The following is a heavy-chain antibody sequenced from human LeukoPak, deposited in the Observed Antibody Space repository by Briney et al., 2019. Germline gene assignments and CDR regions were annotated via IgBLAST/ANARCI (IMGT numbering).Heavy chain of an antibody. CDR1: GGSISSYY. D-gene: IGHD3-22*01. Sequence: SETLSLTCTVSGGSISSYYWSWLRRPAGKGLEWIGRIYTSGSTNYNPSLKSRVTMSVDTSKNQFSLKLSSVTAADTAVYYCARDQFRYDSSGYSDWGQGTLVTVSS. J-gene: IGHJ4*02. V-gene: IGHV4-4*07. CDR2: IYTSGST. CDR3: ARDQFRYDSSGYSD.